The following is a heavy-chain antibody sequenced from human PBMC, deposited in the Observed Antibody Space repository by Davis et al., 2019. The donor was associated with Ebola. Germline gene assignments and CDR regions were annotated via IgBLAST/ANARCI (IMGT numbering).Heavy chain of an antibody. CDR3: ARDRRYYYDSSGYYSNDY. Sequence: ASSVKVSCKASGYTFTSYGISWVRQAPGKGLEWMGWISAYNGSTNYAQKLQGRVTMTTDTSTSTAYMELRSLRSDDTAVYYCARDRRYYYDSSGYYSNDYWGQGTLVTVSS. J-gene: IGHJ4*02. CDR1: GYTFTSYG. CDR2: ISAYNGST. D-gene: IGHD3-22*01. V-gene: IGHV1-18*01.